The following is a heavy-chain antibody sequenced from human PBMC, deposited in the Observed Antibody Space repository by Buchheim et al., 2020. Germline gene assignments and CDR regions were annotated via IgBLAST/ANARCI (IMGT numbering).Heavy chain of an antibody. J-gene: IGHJ4*02. CDR1: GFTFSSYG. V-gene: IGHV3-30*03. CDR2: ISYDGSNK. Sequence: QVQLVESGGGVVQPGRSLRLSCAASGFTFSSYGMHWVRQAPGKGLEWVAVISYDGSNKYYADSVKGRFTISRDNSKNTLYLQMNSLRAEDTAVYYCAAGPTYYYDSSGYASDYWGRGTL. D-gene: IGHD3-22*01. CDR3: AAGPTYYYDSSGYASDY.